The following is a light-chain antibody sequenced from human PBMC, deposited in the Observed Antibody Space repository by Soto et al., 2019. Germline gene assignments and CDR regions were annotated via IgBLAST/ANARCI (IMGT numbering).Light chain of an antibody. V-gene: IGKV1-39*01. CDR1: QSISSY. Sequence: DIQMTQSPSSLSASVGDRVTITCRARQSISSYLNWYQQKPGKAPKLLIYAASSLQSGVPSRFSGSGSGTDFTLTISSLQPEDFATYYCQQSYSILGFTFGPGTKVDIK. CDR3: QQSYSILGFT. CDR2: AAS. J-gene: IGKJ3*01.